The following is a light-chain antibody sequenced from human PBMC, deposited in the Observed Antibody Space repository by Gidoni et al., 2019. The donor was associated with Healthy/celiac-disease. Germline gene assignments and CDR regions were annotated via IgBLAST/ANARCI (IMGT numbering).Light chain of an antibody. Sequence: DIQMTQPPSSLSASVGDRVTITCRASQSISSYLNWYQQKPGKAPKRLIYAASSLQSGVPSRFSGSGSGTDFTPTISSMQPEDFATYYCQQSYSTQYTFGQGTKLEIK. J-gene: IGKJ2*01. CDR2: AAS. CDR1: QSISSY. V-gene: IGKV1-39*01. CDR3: QQSYSTQYT.